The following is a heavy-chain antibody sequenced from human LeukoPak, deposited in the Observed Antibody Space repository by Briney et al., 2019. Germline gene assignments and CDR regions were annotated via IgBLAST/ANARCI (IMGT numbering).Heavy chain of an antibody. D-gene: IGHD1-26*01. V-gene: IGHV3-48*01. CDR3: ARDGWDPNYYFDY. CDR1: GFTFSSYS. CDR2: ISSSSSTI. Sequence: GGSLRLSCAASGFTFSSYSMNWVRQAPGKGREWVSYISSSSSTIYYADSVKGRFTISRDNAKNSLYLQMNSLRAEDTAVYYCARDGWDPNYYFDYWGQGTLVTVSS. J-gene: IGHJ4*02.